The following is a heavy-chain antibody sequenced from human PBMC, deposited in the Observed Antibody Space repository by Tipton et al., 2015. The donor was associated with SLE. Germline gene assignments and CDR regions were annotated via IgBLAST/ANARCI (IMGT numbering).Heavy chain of an antibody. V-gene: IGHV1-46*01. CDR2: INPRGGTT. Sequence: QLVQSGAEVKRPGASVKVSCKASGYTFTSYYMHWVRQAPGQGLEWMGIINPRGGTTTYAQKFQGRVTMTRDTSTSTVYMELSSLRSEDTAVYYCARDGARVSYYEFWSGYNAFDIWGQGTMVTVSS. D-gene: IGHD3-3*01. CDR3: ARDGARVSYYEFWSGYNAFDI. J-gene: IGHJ3*02. CDR1: GYTFTSYY.